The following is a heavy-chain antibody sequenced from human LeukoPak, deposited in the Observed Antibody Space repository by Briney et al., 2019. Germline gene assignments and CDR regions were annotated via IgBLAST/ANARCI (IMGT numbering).Heavy chain of an antibody. Sequence: PGGSLRLSCAASGFTFSDAWMTWVRQAPGKGLEWVGRIKSKTDGGTADYAGPVKGRFTISRDDSKNTMYLQLNSLKTEDTAVYYCTTPPGNYYAWASFQHWGQGTLVTVSS. CDR2: IKSKTDGGTA. CDR3: TTPPGNYYAWASFQH. CDR1: GFTFSDAW. V-gene: IGHV3-15*01. D-gene: IGHD1-26*01. J-gene: IGHJ1*01.